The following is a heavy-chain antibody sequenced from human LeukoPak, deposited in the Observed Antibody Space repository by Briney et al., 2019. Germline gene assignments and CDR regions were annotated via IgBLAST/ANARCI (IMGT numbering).Heavy chain of an antibody. CDR2: ISYDGSNK. CDR1: GFTFSSYA. CDR3: ARDPNYGSGSYYSHPLDY. D-gene: IGHD3-10*01. V-gene: IGHV3-30-3*01. Sequence: TGGSLRLSCAASGFTFSSYAMHWVRQAPGKGLEWVAVISYDGSNKYYADSVKGRFTISRGNSKNTLYLQMNSLRAEDTAVYYCARDPNYGSGSYYSHPLDYWGQGTLVTVSS. J-gene: IGHJ4*02.